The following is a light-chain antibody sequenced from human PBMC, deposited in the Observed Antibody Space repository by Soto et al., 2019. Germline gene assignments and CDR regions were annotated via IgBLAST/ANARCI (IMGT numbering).Light chain of an antibody. Sequence: DTHLSQSPSPLPASLVSSGSFTRRASQSIGSGLAWYQQKPGKAPKLLIYDTSSLENGVPSRFSGSGSGTEFTLSISSLQPEDFATYYCLQDKNYPRTFGQGTKVDNK. CDR2: DTS. CDR1: QSIGSG. J-gene: IGKJ1*01. CDR3: LQDKNYPRT. V-gene: IGKV1-5*03.